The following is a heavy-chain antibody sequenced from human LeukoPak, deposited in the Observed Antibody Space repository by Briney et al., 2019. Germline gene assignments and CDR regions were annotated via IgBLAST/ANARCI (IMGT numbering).Heavy chain of an antibody. J-gene: IGHJ5*02. Sequence: ASVKVSCKTSGYTFTGYYIRWVRQAPGQGLEWMGWINPNSGGTNYAQNFQGRVTMTRDTSITTAYMELSRLTSDDTAVYYCVRDDVSPWGQGTLVTVSS. V-gene: IGHV1-2*02. CDR2: INPNSGGT. CDR1: GYTFTGYY. CDR3: VRDDVSP.